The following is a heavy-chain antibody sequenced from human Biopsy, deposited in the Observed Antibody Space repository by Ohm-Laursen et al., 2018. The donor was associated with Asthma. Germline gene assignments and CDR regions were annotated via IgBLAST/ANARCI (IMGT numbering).Heavy chain of an antibody. CDR3: GIVVAANPFQGDC. V-gene: IGHV3-30*03. Sequence: SLRLSCAASEFAFRSYAMNWVRQAPGKGLEWVAVISYDGSITHYADSVKGRFTISRDNSKNTVYLDISSLRIEDTAVFYCGIVVAANPFQGDCWGQGTLVTVSS. D-gene: IGHD2-15*01. J-gene: IGHJ4*02. CDR1: EFAFRSYA. CDR2: ISYDGSIT.